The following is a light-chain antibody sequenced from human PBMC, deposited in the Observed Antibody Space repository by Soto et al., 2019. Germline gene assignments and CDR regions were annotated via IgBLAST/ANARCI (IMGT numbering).Light chain of an antibody. Sequence: DIQMTQSPSSLSASVGDRVSITCRPSQSIDNYLNWYQQKPGKAPKLLIHAISTLESEVPSRFSGSGSGTDFTLTIDSLHPDDFATYYCQQTYITPYTLGQGTKLEIK. CDR2: AIS. J-gene: IGKJ2*01. CDR1: QSIDNY. CDR3: QQTYITPYT. V-gene: IGKV1-39*01.